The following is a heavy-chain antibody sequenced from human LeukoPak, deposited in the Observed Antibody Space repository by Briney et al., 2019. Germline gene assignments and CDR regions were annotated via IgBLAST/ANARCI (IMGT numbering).Heavy chain of an antibody. V-gene: IGHV1-2*06. Sequence: ASVKVSCKASGYTFTGNYMHWARQAPGQGLEWMGRINPDSGGTNYAQKFQGRVTMTRDTSITTAYMELSRLRFDDTAVYYCARDRGSSGGQLLSTHWFDPWGQGTLVTVSS. J-gene: IGHJ5*02. D-gene: IGHD1-7*01. CDR2: INPDSGGT. CDR3: ARDRGSSGGQLLSTHWFDP. CDR1: GYTFTGNY.